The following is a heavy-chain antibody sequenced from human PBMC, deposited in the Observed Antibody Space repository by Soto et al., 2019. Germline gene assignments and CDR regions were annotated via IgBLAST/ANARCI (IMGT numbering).Heavy chain of an antibody. CDR3: AKDQAYCTTGVCLYNWFES. CDR2: ILCDGSHK. CDR1: GFSFSNYG. Sequence: GGSLRLSCAASGFSFSNYGMFWVRQAPGKGLEWVAAILCDGSHKFYADSVKGRFTISRDNSKNTLYLQINSLRAEDTAVYYCAKDQAYCTTGVCLYNWFESWGQGALVTVSS. D-gene: IGHD2-8*01. J-gene: IGHJ5*01. V-gene: IGHV3-30*18.